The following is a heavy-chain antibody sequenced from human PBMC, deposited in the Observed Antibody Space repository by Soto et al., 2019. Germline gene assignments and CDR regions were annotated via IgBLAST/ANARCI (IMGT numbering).Heavy chain of an antibody. CDR2: IYYSGTT. CDR3: ALYCSSTSCYGQWDY. J-gene: IGHJ4*02. CDR1: GASITNYY. V-gene: IGHV4-59*03. Sequence: TSETLSLTCTVSGASITNYYWSWIRQPPGKGLEWIGYIYYSGTTNYNPSLKSRVTISLDTSKNQFPLKLTSVTAADTAVYYCALYCSSTSCYGQWDYWGQGTLVTVSS. D-gene: IGHD2-2*01.